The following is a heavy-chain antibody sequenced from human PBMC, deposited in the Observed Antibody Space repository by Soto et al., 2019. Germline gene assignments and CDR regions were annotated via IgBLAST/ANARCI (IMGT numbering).Heavy chain of an antibody. CDR2: IWYDGSNK. CDR3: ARDGPNSDIVVVPAAAYYYYYMDV. D-gene: IGHD2-2*01. CDR1: GFTFSSYG. Sequence: GGSLRLSCAASGFTFSSYGMHWVRQAPGKGLEWVAVIWYDGSNKYYADSVKGRFTISRDNSKNTLYLQMNSLRAEDTAVYYCARDGPNSDIVVVPAAAYYYYYMDVWGKGTTVTVSS. V-gene: IGHV3-33*01. J-gene: IGHJ6*03.